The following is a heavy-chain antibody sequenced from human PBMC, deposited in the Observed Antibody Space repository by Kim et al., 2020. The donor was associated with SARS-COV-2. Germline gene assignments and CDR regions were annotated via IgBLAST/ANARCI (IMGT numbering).Heavy chain of an antibody. CDR1: GFTFSSYD. V-gene: IGHV3-13*01. D-gene: IGHD6-13*01. CDR2: IGTAGDT. CDR3: AKGSSGWSSPYYYYMDV. J-gene: IGHJ6*03. Sequence: GGSLRLSCAASGFTFSSYDMHWVRQATGKGLEWVSAIGTAGDTYYPGSVKGRFTITRENAKNSLYLQMNSLRTGDTAVCYCAKGSSGWSSPYYYYMDVWGKGTTDTVSS.